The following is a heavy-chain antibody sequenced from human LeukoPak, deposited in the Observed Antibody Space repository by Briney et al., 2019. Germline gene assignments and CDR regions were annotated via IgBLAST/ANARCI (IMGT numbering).Heavy chain of an antibody. CDR1: GFTFSSYS. Sequence: PGGSLRLSCAASGFTFSSYSMNWVRQAPGKGLEWVSYISSSSSTIYYADSVKGRFTISRDNAKNSLYLQMNSLRAEDTAVYYCARDPTIVVVPAAWADYWGQGTLVTVSS. J-gene: IGHJ4*02. CDR3: ARDPTIVVVPAAWADY. V-gene: IGHV3-48*01. CDR2: ISSSSSTI. D-gene: IGHD2-2*01.